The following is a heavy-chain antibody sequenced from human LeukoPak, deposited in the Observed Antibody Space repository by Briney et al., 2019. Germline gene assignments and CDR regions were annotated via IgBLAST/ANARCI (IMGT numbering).Heavy chain of an antibody. CDR1: GGSISSYY. CDR2: IYYSGST. CDR3: ARGGSYPDY. V-gene: IGHV4-59*08. Sequence: PSGTLSLTCTVSGGSISSYYWSWIRQPPGKGLEWIGYIYYSGSTNYNPSLKSRVTISVDTSKNQFSLKLSSVTAADTAVYYCARGGSYPDYWGQGTLVTVSS. J-gene: IGHJ4*02. D-gene: IGHD1-26*01.